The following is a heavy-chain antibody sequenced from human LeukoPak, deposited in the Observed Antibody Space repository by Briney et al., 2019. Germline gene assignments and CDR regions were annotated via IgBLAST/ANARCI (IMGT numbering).Heavy chain of an antibody. CDR3: AREKYVDTAMVTSYFDY. CDR2: IWYDGSNK. J-gene: IGHJ4*02. D-gene: IGHD5-18*01. V-gene: IGHV3-33*08. CDR1: GXTFSRFG. Sequence: GESLKISCAASGXTFSRFGMHWVRQAPGKGLEWVAVIWYDGSNKYYADSVKGRFTISRDNSKNTLYLQMDSLRAEDTAVYYCAREKYVDTAMVTSYFDYWGQGTLVTVSS.